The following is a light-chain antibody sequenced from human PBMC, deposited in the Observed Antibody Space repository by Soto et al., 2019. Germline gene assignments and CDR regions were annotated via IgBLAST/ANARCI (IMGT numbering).Light chain of an antibody. CDR3: QWYGSALTWR. CDR2: GAS. J-gene: IGKJ1*01. V-gene: IGKV3-20*01. Sequence: EIVLKHSPGTLSLSPGERATLSCSASQSVSSSYLAWYQQKPGQAPRLLIYGASSRATGIPDRFSGSGSGTDFTLTISRLEPEDKAVYYCQWYGSALTWRFGRRTELDIK. CDR1: QSVSSSY.